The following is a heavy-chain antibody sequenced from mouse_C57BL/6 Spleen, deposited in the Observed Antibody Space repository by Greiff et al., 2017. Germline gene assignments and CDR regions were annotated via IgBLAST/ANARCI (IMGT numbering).Heavy chain of an antibody. D-gene: IGHD2-3*01. CDR1: GYAFSSSW. CDR2: IYPGDGAT. J-gene: IGHJ4*01. Sequence: VQLQQSGPELVKPGASVKISCKASGYAFSSSWMNWVKQRPGKGLEWIGRIYPGDGATNYNGKFKGKATLTADKSSSTAYMQLSSLTPEDSAVYFCARGGIYDGYYNAMDYWGQGTSVTVSS. V-gene: IGHV1-82*01. CDR3: ARGGIYDGYYNAMDY.